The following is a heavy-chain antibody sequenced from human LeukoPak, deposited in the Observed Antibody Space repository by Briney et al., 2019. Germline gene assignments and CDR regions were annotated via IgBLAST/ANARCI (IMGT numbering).Heavy chain of an antibody. Sequence: GESLKISCKGSGYSFTSYWIGWVRQIPGKGLEWMGIIYPGDSDTRYSPSFQGQVTISADKSISTAYLQWSSLKASDTAMYYCARHKKRRDGYNYFDYWGQGTLVTVSS. CDR3: ARHKKRRDGYNYFDY. J-gene: IGHJ4*02. CDR2: IYPGDSDT. CDR1: GYSFTSYW. D-gene: IGHD5-24*01. V-gene: IGHV5-51*01.